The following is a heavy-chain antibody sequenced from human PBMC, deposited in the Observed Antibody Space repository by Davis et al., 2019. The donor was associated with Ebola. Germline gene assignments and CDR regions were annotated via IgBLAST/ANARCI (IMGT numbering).Heavy chain of an antibody. CDR2: IIPIFGTT. CDR3: ARGMGLTVLGGLYYYSYAMDV. J-gene: IGHJ6*04. Sequence: AASVKVSCKASGNTISTYTIDWVRQAPGQGLEWMGGIIPIFGTTNYAQKFQGRVTITADKSTSTAYMELSSLRSEDTAGYYCARGMGLTVLGGLYYYSYAMDVWGKGTTVTVSS. V-gene: IGHV1-69*06. D-gene: IGHD4/OR15-4a*01. CDR1: GNTISTYT.